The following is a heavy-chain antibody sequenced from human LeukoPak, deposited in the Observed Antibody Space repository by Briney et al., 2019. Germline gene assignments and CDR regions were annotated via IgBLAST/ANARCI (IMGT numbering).Heavy chain of an antibody. CDR3: ARDGDYDILTGYLNGDAFDI. Sequence: GGSPRLSCAASGFTFSSYIMNWVRQAPGKGLEWVSYISSSSSTIYYADSVKGRFTTSRDNAKNSLYLQMNSLRAEDTAVYYCARDGDYDILTGYLNGDAFDIWGQGTMVTVSS. V-gene: IGHV3-48*01. CDR2: ISSSSSTI. J-gene: IGHJ3*02. CDR1: GFTFSSYI. D-gene: IGHD3-9*01.